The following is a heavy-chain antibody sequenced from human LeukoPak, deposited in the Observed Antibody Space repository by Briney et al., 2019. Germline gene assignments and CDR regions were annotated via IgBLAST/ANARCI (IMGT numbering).Heavy chain of an antibody. J-gene: IGHJ4*02. CDR1: GFTFSDYY. D-gene: IGHD3-22*01. CDR2: ISSSGSTI. CDR3: ARDGVLGITVLDY. Sequence: PGGSLRLSCAASGFTFSDYYMSWIRQAPGKGLEWVSYISSSGSTIYYADSVKGRFTISRDNAKNSLSLQMNSLRVEDTAVYYCARDGVLGITVLDYWGQGTLVTVSS. V-gene: IGHV3-11*04.